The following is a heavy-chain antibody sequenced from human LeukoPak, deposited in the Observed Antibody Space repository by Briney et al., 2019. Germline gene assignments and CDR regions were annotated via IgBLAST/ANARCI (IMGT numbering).Heavy chain of an antibody. D-gene: IGHD1-26*01. Sequence: GRSLRLSCAASGFTFSTYAMHWVRQAPGKGLEWVAIISYGGSNNFYADSVKGRFTISRDNSKNTLHLQMNSLRAEDTAVYYCARGRGSYLLRDAEYFQYWGQGTLVTVSS. CDR2: ISYGGSNN. CDR3: ARGRGSYLLRDAEYFQY. J-gene: IGHJ1*01. V-gene: IGHV3-30-3*01. CDR1: GFTFSTYA.